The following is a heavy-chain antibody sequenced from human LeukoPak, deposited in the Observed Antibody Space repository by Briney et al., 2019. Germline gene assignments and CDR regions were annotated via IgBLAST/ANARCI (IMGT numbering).Heavy chain of an antibody. V-gene: IGHV3-11*01. Sequence: GGSLRLSCAASGFTFSDYYMSWIRQAPGKGLEWVSYISSSGSTIYYADSVKGRFTISRDNAKNSLYLQMNSLRAEDTAVYYCAVTYYGSGSYYNQVDYWGQGTLVTVSS. CDR2: ISSSGSTI. D-gene: IGHD3-10*01. CDR3: AVTYYGSGSYYNQVDY. J-gene: IGHJ4*02. CDR1: GFTFSDYY.